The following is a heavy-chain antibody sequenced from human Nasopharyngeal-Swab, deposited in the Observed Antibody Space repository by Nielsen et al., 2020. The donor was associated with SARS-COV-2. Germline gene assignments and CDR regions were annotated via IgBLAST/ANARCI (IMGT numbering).Heavy chain of an antibody. J-gene: IGHJ6*02. V-gene: IGHV4-34*01. CDR1: GGSFNGFY. Sequence: SETLSLTCSVSGGSFNGFYWNWIRQPPGKGLEWIGEINHNERTNYNPSLKSRVTMSVDTSNNRVSLQLTSLTATDTAVYYCARAGRVGDAYTGLDVWGQGTTVTVSS. CDR3: ARAGRVGDAYTGLDV. D-gene: IGHD5-24*01. CDR2: INHNERT.